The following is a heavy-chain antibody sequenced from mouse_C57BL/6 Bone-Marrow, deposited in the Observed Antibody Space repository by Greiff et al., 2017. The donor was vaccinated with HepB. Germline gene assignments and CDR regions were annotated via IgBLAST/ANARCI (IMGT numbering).Heavy chain of an antibody. V-gene: IGHV3-6*01. J-gene: IGHJ4*01. CDR3: ARDPIYYDYSYAMDY. CDR2: ISYDGSN. CDR1: GYSITSGYY. D-gene: IGHD2-4*01. Sequence: EVQLQESGPGLVKPSQSLSLTCSVTGYSITSGYYWNWIRQFPGNKLEWMGYISYDGSNNYNPSLKNRISITRDTSKNQFFLKLNPVTTEDTATYYCARDPIYYDYSYAMDYWGQGTSVTVSS.